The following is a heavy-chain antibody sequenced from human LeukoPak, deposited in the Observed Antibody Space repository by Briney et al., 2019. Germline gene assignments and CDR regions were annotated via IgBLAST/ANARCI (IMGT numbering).Heavy chain of an antibody. J-gene: IGHJ4*02. V-gene: IGHV1-69*04. CDR2: IIPILGIA. CDR3: ARDSGTVTNGG. Sequence: ASVKVSCKASGGTFSSYAISWVRQAPGQRLEWMGRIIPILGIANYAQKFQGRVTITADKSTSTAYMELSSLRSEDTAVYYCARDSGTVTNGGWGQGTLVTVSS. CDR1: GGTFSSYA. D-gene: IGHD4-17*01.